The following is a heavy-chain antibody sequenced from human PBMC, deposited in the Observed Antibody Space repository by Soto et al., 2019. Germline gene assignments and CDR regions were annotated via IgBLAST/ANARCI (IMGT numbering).Heavy chain of an antibody. J-gene: IGHJ6*02. CDR3: ARDPLLGSLITGYYYGMDV. CDR2: IYHSGST. D-gene: IGHD2-8*02. Sequence: LSLTCAVSGYSISSGYYWGWIRQPPGKGLEWIGSIYHSGSTYYNPSLKSRVTISVDTSKNQFSLKLSSVTAADTAVYYCARDPLLGSLITGYYYGMDVWGQGTTVTVSS. CDR1: GYSISSGYY. V-gene: IGHV4-38-2*02.